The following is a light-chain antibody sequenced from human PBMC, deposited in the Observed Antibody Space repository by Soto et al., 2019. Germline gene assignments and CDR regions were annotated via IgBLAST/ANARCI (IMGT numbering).Light chain of an antibody. CDR2: DAS. CDR1: QTVSSS. V-gene: IGKV3-15*01. CDR3: QQYIKSPIT. J-gene: IGKJ5*01. Sequence: DIVMTQSPGTLSVSPGDRATLSCRASQTVSSSLAWYQQKPGQAPRLLISDASTRATGIPSRFSGSGSGTEFTLTVSSLQSEDFAVYYCQQYIKSPITFGQGTRLEIK.